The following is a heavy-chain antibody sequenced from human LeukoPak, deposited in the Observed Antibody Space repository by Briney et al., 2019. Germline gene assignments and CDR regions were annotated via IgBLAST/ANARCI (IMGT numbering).Heavy chain of an antibody. D-gene: IGHD1-26*01. V-gene: IGHV3-30*02. CDR1: GFAFTPYT. J-gene: IGHJ4*02. Sequence: GGSLRLSCVDSGFAFTPYTMNWVRQAPGKGLEWVAFIKYDGSNKYYGDSVRGRFTLSRDNSKNTLFLQMNSLRVEDTAIYYCVKDWKWGFDYWGQGTLVTVSS. CDR2: IKYDGSNK. CDR3: VKDWKWGFDY.